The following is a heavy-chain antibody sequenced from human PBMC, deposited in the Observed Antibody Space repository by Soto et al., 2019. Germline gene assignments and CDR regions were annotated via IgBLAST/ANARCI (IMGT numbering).Heavy chain of an antibody. CDR1: GFTFSDYW. Sequence: EVQLVESGGGLVQPGGSLRLSCAASGFTFSDYWMYWVRQAPGQGLVWVSHVNGDASSTTYADSVKGRFTISRDNAKNTLYLQMNSLRGEDTAVYYGARSMGAVDGVSDYWGQGTLVTISS. D-gene: IGHD3-16*01. J-gene: IGHJ4*02. CDR3: ARSMGAVDGVSDY. CDR2: VNGDASST. V-gene: IGHV3-74*01.